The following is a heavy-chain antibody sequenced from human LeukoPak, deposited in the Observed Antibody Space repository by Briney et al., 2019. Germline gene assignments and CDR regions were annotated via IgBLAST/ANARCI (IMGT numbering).Heavy chain of an antibody. D-gene: IGHD3-9*01. CDR2: ISSSGSTI. CDR1: GFTFSDYY. Sequence: GRSLRLSRAGSGFTFSDYYMSWVRQAPGKGLEWISYISSSGSTIFYADSVKGRFTISRDNANNSLFLQMNSLRAEDTAVYYCVRSGFSLYYDILTRFFDYWGQGTLVTVSA. J-gene: IGHJ4*02. V-gene: IGHV3-11*04. CDR3: VRSGFSLYYDILTRFFDY.